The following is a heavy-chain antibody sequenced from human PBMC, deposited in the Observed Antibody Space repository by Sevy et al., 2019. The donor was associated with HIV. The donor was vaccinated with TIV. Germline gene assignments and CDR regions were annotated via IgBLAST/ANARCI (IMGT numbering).Heavy chain of an antibody. D-gene: IGHD3-3*01. CDR1: GFIFSGYA. CDR3: ASRGGDFWSGYNFDY. J-gene: IGHJ4*02. CDR2: TLFDGRNQ. V-gene: IGHV3-30*03. Sequence: GGSQRLSCAASGFIFSGYAMYWVRQAPGKGLEWVALTLFDGRNQYYADSVKGRFTISRDNSKNMLFLQMSSLRDEDTAVYYCASRGGDFWSGYNFDYWGQGTLVTVSS.